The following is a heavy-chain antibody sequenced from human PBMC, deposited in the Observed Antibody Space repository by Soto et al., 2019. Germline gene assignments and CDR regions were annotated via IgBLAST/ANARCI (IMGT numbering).Heavy chain of an antibody. V-gene: IGHV3-33*01. D-gene: IGHD6-6*01. J-gene: IGHJ6*02. CDR2: IWYDGGNK. CDR3: ARVTYSSSAAPFRYYGMDV. Sequence: QVQLVESGGGVVQPGRSLRLSCAASGFTFRSYGMHWVRQAPGKGLEWVEVIWYDGGNKHYADSVKGRFTISRDNSKNTLYLQMKSLRAEDTAVYYCARVTYSSSAAPFRYYGMDVWGQGTTVTVSS. CDR1: GFTFRSYG.